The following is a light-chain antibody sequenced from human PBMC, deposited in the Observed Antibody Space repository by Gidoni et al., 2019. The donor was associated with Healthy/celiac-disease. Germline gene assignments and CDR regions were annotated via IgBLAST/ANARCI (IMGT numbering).Light chain of an antibody. V-gene: IGKV1-39*01. J-gene: IGKJ2*01. CDR2: AAS. CDR1: QSISSY. Sequence: DIQMTQATSSLSASVGDRVTITCRASQSISSYLNWYQQKPGKAPKLLIYAASSLQSGVPSRFSGSGSGTDFPLTISSLQPEDFATYYCQQSYSTPRTFGQGTKLEIK. CDR3: QQSYSTPRT.